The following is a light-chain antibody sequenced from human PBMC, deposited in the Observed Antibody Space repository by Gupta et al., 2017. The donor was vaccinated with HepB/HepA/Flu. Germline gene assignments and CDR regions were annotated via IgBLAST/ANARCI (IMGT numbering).Light chain of an antibody. Sequence: QSVLTQPPSVSAAPGQKVTIPCSGRSSNFENQYVSWYQQRHGPDPKLLIYENDKRTSGIPDRFSGSNAGTSATLGITGIQTGYEADDYCQTWDSVFGGGTKLTVL. J-gene: IGLJ3*02. CDR2: END. CDR3: QTWDSV. V-gene: IGLV1-51*02. CDR1: SSNFENQY.